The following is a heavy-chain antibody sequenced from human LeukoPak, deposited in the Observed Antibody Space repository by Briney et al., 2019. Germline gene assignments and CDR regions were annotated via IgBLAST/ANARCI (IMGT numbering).Heavy chain of an antibody. V-gene: IGHV4-59*01. CDR3: ARGIVVATVRRRYFDY. CDR2: IYYSGST. J-gene: IGHJ4*02. Sequence: PSETLSLTCTVSGGSISSYHWSWIRQTPGKGLEWIGYIYYSGSTNYNPSLKSRVTISVDTSKNPFSLKLSSVTAADTSVYYCARGIVVATVRRRYFDYWGQGTLVTVSS. CDR1: GGSISSYH. D-gene: IGHD1-26*01.